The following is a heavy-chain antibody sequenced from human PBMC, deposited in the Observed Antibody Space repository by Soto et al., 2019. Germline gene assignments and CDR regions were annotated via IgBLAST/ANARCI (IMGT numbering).Heavy chain of an antibody. CDR2: INPNSGGT. CDR3: ARTRKQLAEFDY. V-gene: IGHV1-2*04. CDR1: GDSFTGYY. Sequence: ASVKVSCEACGDSFTGYYMHWVRQAPGQGLEWMGWINPNSGGTNYAQKFQGWVTMTRDTSISTAYMELSRLRSDDTAVYYCARTRKQLAEFDYWGQGTLVTVSS. D-gene: IGHD6-6*01. J-gene: IGHJ4*02.